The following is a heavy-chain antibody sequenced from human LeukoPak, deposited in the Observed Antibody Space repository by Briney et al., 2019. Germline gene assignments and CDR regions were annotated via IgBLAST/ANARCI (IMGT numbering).Heavy chain of an antibody. CDR3: ARGVTSWPQGPYHFDY. CDR1: GFTFSDYT. CDR2: IESNGNKK. V-gene: IGHV3-30*02. D-gene: IGHD2-2*01. Sequence: PGGSLRLSCAVSGFTFSDYTMNWVRQAPGKGLEWVASIESNGNKKYSSDSLKDRFTISRDNSKNTLYLQLNTVRPEDTAVFYCARGVTSWPQGPYHFDYWGQGILITVSS. J-gene: IGHJ4*02.